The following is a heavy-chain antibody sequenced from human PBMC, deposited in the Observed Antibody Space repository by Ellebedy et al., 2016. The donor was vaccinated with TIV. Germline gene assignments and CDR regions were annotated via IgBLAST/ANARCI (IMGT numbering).Heavy chain of an antibody. Sequence: MPSETLSLTCTVSGDSISGYYWSWIRQPPGKGLEWIGYIYSSGSGEYNPSLKSRVTMSVDTSRGQFSLRLNSVTAADTAVYYCARSGGWYNPYDYWGQGTLVIVSS. CDR3: ARSGGWYNPYDY. D-gene: IGHD6-19*01. CDR1: GDSISGYY. V-gene: IGHV4-59*01. CDR2: IYSSGSG. J-gene: IGHJ4*02.